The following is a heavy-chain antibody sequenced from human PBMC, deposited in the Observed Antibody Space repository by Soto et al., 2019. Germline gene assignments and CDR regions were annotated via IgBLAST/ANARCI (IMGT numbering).Heavy chain of an antibody. CDR3: ARARYAGKLLGD. D-gene: IGHD6-13*01. CDR1: GGSVSSGGYY. J-gene: IGHJ4*01. V-gene: IGHV4-31*03. CDR2: HYNDGST. Sequence: QVQLQESGPGLVKPSQTLSLTCNVSGGSVSSGGYYWGWVRQNAEKGLEWIGYHYNDGSTFYNPALQSRAVISVDRTKNHLFLDLRSVTAADTAVYYWARARYAGKLLGDWGQGTLVTVSS.